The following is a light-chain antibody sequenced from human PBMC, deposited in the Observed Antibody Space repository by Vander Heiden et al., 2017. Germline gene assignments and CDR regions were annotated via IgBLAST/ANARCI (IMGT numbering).Light chain of an antibody. CDR3: QQSYSTPRT. V-gene: IGKV1-39*01. J-gene: IGKJ1*01. CDR2: AAS. CDR1: QSISSY. Sequence: IQMTPPPSSLSASLGDRVTITCRASQSISSYLNWYQQKPGKAPKLLIYAASSLQSGVPSRFSGSGSGTDFTLTISSLQPEDFATYYCQQSYSTPRTFGQGTKVEIK.